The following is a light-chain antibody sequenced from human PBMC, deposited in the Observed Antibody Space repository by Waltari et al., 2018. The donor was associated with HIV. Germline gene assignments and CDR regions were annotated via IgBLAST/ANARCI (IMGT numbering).Light chain of an antibody. Sequence: SYELTQPPSVSVSPGQTASITCSGDKLGDNYACWYQQKPGQSPVLVTYQDSSGPSGMPERFSGSNSGNTATLTISGTQAMDEADYYCQSWDSSTVWVFGGGTKLTVL. CDR2: QDS. CDR1: KLGDNY. J-gene: IGLJ3*02. V-gene: IGLV3-1*01. CDR3: QSWDSSTVWV.